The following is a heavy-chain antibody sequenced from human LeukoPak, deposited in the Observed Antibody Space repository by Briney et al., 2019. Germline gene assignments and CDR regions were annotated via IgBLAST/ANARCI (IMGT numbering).Heavy chain of an antibody. D-gene: IGHD2-21*01. CDR3: ASPSGVITGSYYGIDV. CDR2: IYSGGST. J-gene: IGHJ6*04. Sequence: GGSLRLSCAASGFTVSSNYMSWVRQAPGKGLEWVSVIYSGGSTYYADSVKGRFTISRDNSKNTLYLQMNSLRAEDTAVYYCASPSGVITGSYYGIDVWGKGTTVTVSS. V-gene: IGHV3-53*01. CDR1: GFTVSSNY.